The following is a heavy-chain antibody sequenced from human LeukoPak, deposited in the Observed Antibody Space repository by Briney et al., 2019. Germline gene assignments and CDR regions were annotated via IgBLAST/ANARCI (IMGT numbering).Heavy chain of an antibody. CDR1: GYTFTSYG. V-gene: IGHV1-18*01. D-gene: IGHD3-22*01. CDR3: ARDPAYYDSSGYPDY. Sequence: ASVKVSCKASGYTFTSYGISWVRQAPGQGLEWMGWISAYNGNTNYAQKFQGRVTMTRDTSTSTVYMELSSLSSEDTAVYYCARDPAYYDSSGYPDYWGQGTLVTVSS. J-gene: IGHJ4*02. CDR2: ISAYNGNT.